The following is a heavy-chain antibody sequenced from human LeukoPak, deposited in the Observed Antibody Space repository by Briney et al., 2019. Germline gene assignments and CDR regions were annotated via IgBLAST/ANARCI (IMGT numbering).Heavy chain of an antibody. CDR1: GGSISSYY. J-gene: IGHJ3*02. Sequence: PSETLSLTCTVSGGSISSYYWSWIRQPPGKGLEWIGYIYYSGSTNYNPSLKSRVTISVDTSKNQFSLKLSSVTAADTAVYYCARDRCVEMATSDAFDIWGQGTMVTVSS. CDR3: ARDRCVEMATSDAFDI. V-gene: IGHV4-59*01. CDR2: IYYSGST. D-gene: IGHD5-24*01.